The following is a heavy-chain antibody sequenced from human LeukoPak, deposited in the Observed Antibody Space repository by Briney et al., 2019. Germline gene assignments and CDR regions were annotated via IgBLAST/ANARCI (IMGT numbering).Heavy chain of an antibody. CDR2: ISWNSGSI. Sequence: PGGSLRLSCAASGFTFDDYAMHWVRQAPGKGLEWVSTISWNSGSIGYADSVKGRFTISRDNAKNSLYLQMNSLRTEDTALYYCAKDIRYHLPIYGMDVWGQGTTVTVSS. J-gene: IGHJ6*02. V-gene: IGHV3-9*01. CDR3: AKDIRYHLPIYGMDV. D-gene: IGHD2-2*01. CDR1: GFTFDDYA.